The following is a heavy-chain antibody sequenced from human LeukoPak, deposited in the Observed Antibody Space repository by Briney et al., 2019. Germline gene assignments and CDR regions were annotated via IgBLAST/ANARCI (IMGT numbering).Heavy chain of an antibody. CDR2: ISGSGGST. V-gene: IGHV3-23*01. CDR1: GFTLSSYA. Sequence: PGGSLRLSCAASGFTLSSYAMSWVRQAPGKGLEWVSAISGSGGSTYYADSVKGRFTISRDNSKNTLYLQMNSLRAEDTAVYYCAKDRGLRRLSYFDYWGQGTLVTVSS. J-gene: IGHJ4*02. D-gene: IGHD5-12*01. CDR3: AKDRGLRRLSYFDY.